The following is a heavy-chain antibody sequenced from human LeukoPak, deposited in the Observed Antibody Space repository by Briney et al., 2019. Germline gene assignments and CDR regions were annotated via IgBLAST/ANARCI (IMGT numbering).Heavy chain of an antibody. CDR3: ARDECLEQWLVRCGFDY. J-gene: IGHJ4*02. D-gene: IGHD6-19*01. Sequence: PSQTLSLTCTVSGGSISSSNWWSWVRQPPGKGLEWIGEIYHSGSTNYNPSLKSRVTISVDKSKNQFSLKLSSVTAADTAVYYCARDECLEQWLVRCGFDYWGQGTLVTVSS. CDR1: GGSISSSNW. CDR2: IYHSGST. V-gene: IGHV4-4*02.